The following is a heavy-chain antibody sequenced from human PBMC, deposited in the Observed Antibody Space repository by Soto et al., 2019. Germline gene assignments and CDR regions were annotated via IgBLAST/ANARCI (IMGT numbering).Heavy chain of an antibody. V-gene: IGHV3-66*01. CDR3: TRDRGYASDY. CDR1: GFTFTTYY. Sequence: EVQLVESGGGLVQPGGSLTLSCAAYGFTFTTYYMNWVRQAPGKGLEWISITFAAGTTYYADSVKGRFTISRDNSKNTLFLQMDSLSAADTAVYYCTRDRGYASDYWGQGTLVTVSS. CDR2: TFAAGTT. D-gene: IGHD5-12*01. J-gene: IGHJ4*02.